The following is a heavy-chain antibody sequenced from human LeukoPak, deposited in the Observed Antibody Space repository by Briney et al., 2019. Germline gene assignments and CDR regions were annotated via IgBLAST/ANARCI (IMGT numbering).Heavy chain of an antibody. V-gene: IGHV3-74*01. D-gene: IGHD2-8*01. CDR3: VRDGMVFPYAFAI. CDR1: AFTFSNHW. J-gene: IGHJ3*02. Sequence: QPGGSLRLSCAASAFTFSNHWMHWVRQAPGKGLVWVSDISSDGSRTFYADSVKGRFIISRDNAKNTVYLQMNSLRAKDTAVYYCVRDGMVFPYAFAIWGQGTMVTVSS. CDR2: ISSDGSRT.